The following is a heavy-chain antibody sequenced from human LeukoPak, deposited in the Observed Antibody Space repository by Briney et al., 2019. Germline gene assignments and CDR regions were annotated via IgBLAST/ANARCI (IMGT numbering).Heavy chain of an antibody. CDR3: ARPLTRGGTYYV. V-gene: IGHV4-4*02. Sequence: SGTLSLTCAVSGGSISSSNWWSWVRQPPGKGLEWIGEIYHSGSTNYNPSLKSRVTISVDTSKNQLSLKLSSVTAAGTAVYYCARPLTRGGTYYVWGQGTLVTVSS. CDR1: GGSISSSNW. D-gene: IGHD1-26*01. J-gene: IGHJ4*02. CDR2: IYHSGST.